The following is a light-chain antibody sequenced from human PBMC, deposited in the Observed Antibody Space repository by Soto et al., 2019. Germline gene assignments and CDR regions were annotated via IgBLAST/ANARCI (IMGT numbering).Light chain of an antibody. Sequence: QYALTQPASGSGSPGQSITISCTGTSSDVGGYNYVSWYQQHPGKAPKLMIYEVSNRPSGVSNRFSGSKSGNTASLTISGLQAEDEADYYCSSYTSSSTVVFGGGTKVTVL. CDR2: EVS. CDR1: SSDVGGYNY. J-gene: IGLJ2*01. V-gene: IGLV2-14*01. CDR3: SSYTSSSTVV.